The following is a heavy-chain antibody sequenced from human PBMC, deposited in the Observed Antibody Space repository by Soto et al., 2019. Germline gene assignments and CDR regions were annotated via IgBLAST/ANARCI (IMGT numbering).Heavy chain of an antibody. J-gene: IGHJ6*02. D-gene: IGHD3-10*01. Sequence: QVQLVQSGAEVKEPGDSVRVSCEASGYTFTAYYIHWVRQAPGQGLEWMGWINPKFGDTTYAQDFQGRVSMTRDMSISTVYMELSRLTSDDTAIYDFARNMDDYYGPGSGNGHGFWRQGTTVTVFS. CDR3: ARNMDDYYGPGSGNGHGF. CDR2: INPKFGDT. V-gene: IGHV1-2*02. CDR1: GYTFTAYY.